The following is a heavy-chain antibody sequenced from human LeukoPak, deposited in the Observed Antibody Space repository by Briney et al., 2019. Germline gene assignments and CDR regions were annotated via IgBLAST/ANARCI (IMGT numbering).Heavy chain of an antibody. Sequence: GGSLRLSCAASGFTFSSYAMSWVRQAPGKGLEWVSAISGSGGSTYCADSVKGRFTISRDNSKNTLYLQMNSLRAEDTAVYYCAKRYCSGGSCYSAPSSYFDYWGQGTLVTVSS. J-gene: IGHJ4*02. V-gene: IGHV3-23*01. CDR2: ISGSGGST. CDR3: AKRYCSGGSCYSAPSSYFDY. D-gene: IGHD2-15*01. CDR1: GFTFSSYA.